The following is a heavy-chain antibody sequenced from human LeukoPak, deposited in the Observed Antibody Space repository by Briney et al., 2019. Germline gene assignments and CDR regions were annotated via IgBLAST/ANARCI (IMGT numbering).Heavy chain of an antibody. CDR3: ARGDVYYFDY. CDR2: IYYTGST. J-gene: IGHJ4*02. CDR1: SGSISSYY. V-gene: IGHV4-59*01. Sequence: SETLSVTCTVSSGSISSYYWSWIRQPPRKGLEWIGYIYYTGSTNYNPSLKRRVTISVDTFKNQFSLKLNSVTAADTAVYYCARGDVYYFDYWGQGTLVTVSS.